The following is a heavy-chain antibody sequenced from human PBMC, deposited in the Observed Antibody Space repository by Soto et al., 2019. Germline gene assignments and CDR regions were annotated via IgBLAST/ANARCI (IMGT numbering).Heavy chain of an antibody. CDR1: GFTFSSYV. J-gene: IGHJ6*02. V-gene: IGHV3-23*01. CDR2: ISGSGGRT. CDR3: ASGGYWVYYGMDV. Sequence: GGSLRLSCAASGFTFSSYVMSWVRQAPGKGLEWVSAISGSGGRTYYADSVKGRFTISRDNSEDTLYLQMNSLRAEDTAVYYCASGGYWVYYGMDVWGQGTTVTVSS. D-gene: IGHD3-22*01.